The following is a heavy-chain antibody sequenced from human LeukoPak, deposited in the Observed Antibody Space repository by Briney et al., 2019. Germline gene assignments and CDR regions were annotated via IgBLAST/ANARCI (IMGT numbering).Heavy chain of an antibody. CDR3: AKANWVSNADAVW. J-gene: IGHJ4*02. V-gene: IGHV3-23*01. D-gene: IGHD1-1*01. Sequence: GGSVRLSCPAVVFTFRSYAMSWVRQSPARGLAGVSSIRGGGDTFYADSVKGRFTLSRGDSSNTAFLQLNNLRVEDTGIYYCAKANWVSNADAVWWGQGTVVTVSS. CDR2: IRGGGDT. CDR1: VFTFRSYA.